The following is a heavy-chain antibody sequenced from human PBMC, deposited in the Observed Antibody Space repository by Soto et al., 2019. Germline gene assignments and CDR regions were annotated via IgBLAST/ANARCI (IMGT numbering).Heavy chain of an antibody. CDR1: GFTFSSYF. Sequence: SGGSLRLSWAASGFTFSSYFMHWVRQAPGKGLEWVAVIWYDGSNKYYADSVKGRFTISRDNSKNTLYLQMNSLRAEDTAVYYCARAHRVSYYYYGMGVWGKGTTFT. J-gene: IGHJ6*04. CDR3: ARAHRVSYYYYGMGV. D-gene: IGHD3-10*01. CDR2: IWYDGSNK. V-gene: IGHV3-33*01.